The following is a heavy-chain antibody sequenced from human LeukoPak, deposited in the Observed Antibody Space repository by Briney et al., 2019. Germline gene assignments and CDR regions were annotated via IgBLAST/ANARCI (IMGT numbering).Heavy chain of an antibody. V-gene: IGHV3-15*01. CDR1: GFTFSNAW. Sequence: GGSLRLSCAASGFTFSNAWMSWVRQAPGKGLEWVGRIKSKTDGGTTDYAAPVKGRFTISRDDSKNTLYLQMNSLKTEDTAVYYCARGEEWELQPLDYWGQGTLVTVSS. CDR2: IKSKTDGGTT. CDR3: ARGEEWELQPLDY. D-gene: IGHD1-26*01. J-gene: IGHJ4*02.